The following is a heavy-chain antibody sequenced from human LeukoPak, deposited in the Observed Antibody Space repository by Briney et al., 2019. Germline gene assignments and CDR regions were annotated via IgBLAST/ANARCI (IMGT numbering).Heavy chain of an antibody. J-gene: IGHJ5*02. V-gene: IGHV1-2*02. CDR1: GYTFTCYY. CDR2: INPNSGGT. Sequence: ASVKVSCKASGYTFTCYYMHWVRQAPGQGLGWMGWINPNSGGTNYAQKFQGRVTMTRDTSISTAYMELSRLRSDDTAVYYCARVVGVIDDILTGPTRNWFDPWGQGTLVTVSS. D-gene: IGHD3-9*01. CDR3: ARVVGVIDDILTGPTRNWFDP.